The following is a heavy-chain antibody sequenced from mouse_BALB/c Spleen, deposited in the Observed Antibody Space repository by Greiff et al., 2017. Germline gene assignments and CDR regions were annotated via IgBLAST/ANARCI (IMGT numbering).Heavy chain of an antibody. CDR2: ISYSGST. Sequence: DVKLQESGPGLVKPSQSLSLTCTVTGYSITSDYAWNWIRQFPGNKLEWMGYISYSGSTSYNPSLKSRISITRDTSKNQFFLQLNSVTTEDTATYYCARRLPYAMDYWGQGTSVTVSS. CDR3: ARRLPYAMDY. CDR1: GYSITSDYA. V-gene: IGHV3-2*02. D-gene: IGHD1-2*01. J-gene: IGHJ4*01.